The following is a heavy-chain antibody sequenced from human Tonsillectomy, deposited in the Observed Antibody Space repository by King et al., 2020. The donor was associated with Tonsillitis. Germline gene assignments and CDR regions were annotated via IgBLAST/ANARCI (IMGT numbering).Heavy chain of an antibody. V-gene: IGHV3-64*01. CDR2: ISSNGGST. D-gene: IGHD2-15*01. J-gene: IGHJ4*02. Sequence: DVQLVESGGGLVQPGGSLRLSCAASGFTFSSYAMHWVRQAPGKGLEYVSAISSNGGSTYYENSVKGRFTISRDNSKNTLYLQMGSLRAEDMAVYYCARDGDCSSGSCYIGYWGQGTLVTVSS. CDR1: GFTFSSYA. CDR3: ARDGDCSSGSCYIGY.